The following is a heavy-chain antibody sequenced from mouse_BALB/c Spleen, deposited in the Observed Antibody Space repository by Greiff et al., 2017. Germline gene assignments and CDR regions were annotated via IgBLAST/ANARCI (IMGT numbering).Heavy chain of an antibody. CDR1: GYAFTNYL. CDR3: ARSPDGFAY. Sequence: QVQLKESGAELVRPGTSVKVSCKASGYAFTNYLIEWVKQRPGQGLEWIGVINPGSGGTNYNEKFKGKATLTADKSSSTAYMQLSSLTSDDSAVYFCARSPDGFAYWGQGTLVTVSA. CDR2: INPGSGGT. J-gene: IGHJ3*01. V-gene: IGHV1-54*01.